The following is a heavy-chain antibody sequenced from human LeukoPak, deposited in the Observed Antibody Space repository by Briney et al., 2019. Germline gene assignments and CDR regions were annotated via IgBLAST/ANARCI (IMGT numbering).Heavy chain of an antibody. Sequence: RGSLRLSCAASGFTFSSYTMNWVRQAPGKGLEWVSYISSGNSNIYYADSVKGRFTISRDNAKNSLYLQMNSLRAEDTAVYYCARGPTFDWFDPWGQGTLVTVSS. J-gene: IGHJ5*02. CDR1: GFTFSSYT. CDR3: ARGPTFDWFDP. V-gene: IGHV3-48*01. D-gene: IGHD3-16*01. CDR2: ISSGNSNI.